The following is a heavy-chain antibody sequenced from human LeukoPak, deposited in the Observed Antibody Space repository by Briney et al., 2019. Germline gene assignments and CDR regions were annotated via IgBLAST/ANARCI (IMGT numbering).Heavy chain of an antibody. CDR2: ISYDGSNK. D-gene: IGHD5-18*01. V-gene: IGHV3-30*03. J-gene: IGHJ4*02. CDR3: ARGGNSYGPFDY. CDR1: GFTFSSYS. Sequence: EGSLRLSCAASGFTFSSYSMNWVRQAPGKGLEWVAVISYDGSNKYYADSVKGRFTISRDNSKNTLYLQMNSLRAEDTAVYYCARGGNSYGPFDYWGQGTLATVSS.